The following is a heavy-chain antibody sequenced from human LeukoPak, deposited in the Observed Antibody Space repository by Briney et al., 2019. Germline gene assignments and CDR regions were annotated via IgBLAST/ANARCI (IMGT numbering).Heavy chain of an antibody. D-gene: IGHD5-24*01. J-gene: IGHJ6*03. CDR2: INPNSGGT. Sequence: ASVKVSCKASGYTFTGYYMHWVRQAPGQGLEWMGWINPNSGGTNYAQKFQGRVTMTRDTSISTAYMELSRLRSDDTAVYYCARDGEMATIPHYYYYMDVWGKGTTVTVSS. V-gene: IGHV1-2*02. CDR1: GYTFTGYY. CDR3: ARDGEMATIPHYYYYMDV.